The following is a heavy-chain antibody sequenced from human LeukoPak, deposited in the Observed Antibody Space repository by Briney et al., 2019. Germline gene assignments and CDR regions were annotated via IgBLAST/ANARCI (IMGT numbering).Heavy chain of an antibody. J-gene: IGHJ4*02. Sequence: TTSETLSLTCAVYGGSFSGYYWSWIRQPPGKGLEWIGEINHSGSTNYNPSLKSRVTISVDTSKNQFSLKLSSVTAVDTAVYYCASQIYYYDSSGEEPYYFDYWGQGTLVTVSS. V-gene: IGHV4-34*01. CDR3: ASQIYYYDSSGEEPYYFDY. D-gene: IGHD3-22*01. CDR1: GGSFSGYY. CDR2: INHSGST.